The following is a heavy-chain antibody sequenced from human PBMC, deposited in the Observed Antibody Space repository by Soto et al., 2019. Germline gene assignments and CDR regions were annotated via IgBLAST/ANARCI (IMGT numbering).Heavy chain of an antibody. V-gene: IGHV3-48*02. J-gene: IGHJ4*02. Sequence: EVQLVESGGGLVQPGGSLRLSCAASGFTFSSYSMNWVRQAPGKGLEWVSYISRSSSTIYYADSVKGRFTISRDKGRNSLYLQMNSRRDEDAAVYYCARDVYGYRCDYWGQGGLVTVSS. CDR1: GFTFSSYS. D-gene: IGHD5-18*01. CDR3: ARDVYGYRCDY. CDR2: ISRSSSTI.